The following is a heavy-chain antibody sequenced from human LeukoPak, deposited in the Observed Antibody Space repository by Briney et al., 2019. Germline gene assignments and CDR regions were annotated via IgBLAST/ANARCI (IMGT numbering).Heavy chain of an antibody. D-gene: IGHD5-12*01. CDR1: GGTFSSYA. J-gene: IGHJ4*02. CDR2: IIPIFGTA. Sequence: ASVKVSCKASGGTFSSYAISWVRQAPGQGLEWMGGIIPIFGTANYAQKFQGRVTITADESTSTAYMELSSLRSEDTAVYYCARAGRGYDSPFDYWGQGTLVTVSS. CDR3: ARAGRGYDSPFDY. V-gene: IGHV1-69*13.